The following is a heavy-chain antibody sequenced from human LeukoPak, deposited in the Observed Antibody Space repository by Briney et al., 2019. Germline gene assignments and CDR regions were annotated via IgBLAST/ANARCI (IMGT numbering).Heavy chain of an antibody. Sequence: PGGSLRLSCVASGFTFSNAWMNWVRQAPGKGLEWVGRIKSKTDGGTTDYAAPVKGRFTISRDDSKNSLYLQMNSLKTEDTAVYYCTTDGTYYYDSSGYYYGYWGQGTLVTVSS. CDR3: TTDGTYYYDSSGYYYGY. CDR1: GFTFSNAW. J-gene: IGHJ4*02. D-gene: IGHD3-22*01. V-gene: IGHV3-15*01. CDR2: IKSKTDGGTT.